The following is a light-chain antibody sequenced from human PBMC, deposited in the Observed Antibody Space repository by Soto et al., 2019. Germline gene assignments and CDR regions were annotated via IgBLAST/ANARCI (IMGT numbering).Light chain of an antibody. CDR3: QQYNAWWT. J-gene: IGKJ1*01. CDR1: QSVNTN. V-gene: IGKV3-15*01. Sequence: DIVMTQSPAILSVSPGERATLSCRASQSVNTNLAWYQQKPGQAPRLLIYGASTRAPGIPARFSGSGSGTEFTLTISSLQSEDFAVYHCQQYNAWWTFGQGTKVEIK. CDR2: GAS.